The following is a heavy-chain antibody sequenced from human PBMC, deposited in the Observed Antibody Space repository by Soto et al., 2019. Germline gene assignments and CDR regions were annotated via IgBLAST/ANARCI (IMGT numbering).Heavy chain of an antibody. CDR2: IWYDGSNK. Sequence: QVQLVESGGGVVQPGRSLRLSCAASGFTFSSYGMHWVRQAPGKGLEWVAVIWYDGSNKYYADSVKGRFTISRDNSKNTLYLQMNSLRAEDTAVYYCARVRGYCTNGVCYTPSLGVMDVWGQGTTVTVSS. J-gene: IGHJ6*02. D-gene: IGHD2-8*01. CDR3: ARVRGYCTNGVCYTPSLGVMDV. CDR1: GFTFSSYG. V-gene: IGHV3-33*01.